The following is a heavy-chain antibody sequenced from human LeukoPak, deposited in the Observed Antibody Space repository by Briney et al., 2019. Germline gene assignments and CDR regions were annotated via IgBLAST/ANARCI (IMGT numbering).Heavy chain of an antibody. Sequence: SQTLSLTCTVSGDSISSGFYYWSWIRQPAGKGLEWIGRIFTSGSTNYNPSLKSRVTISIDTSKNQFSLKLSSVTAADTAVYYCAREGGDGYNWIRYNWFDPWGQGTLVTVSS. CDR2: IFTSGST. CDR1: GDSISSGFYY. CDR3: AREGGDGYNWIRYNWFDP. J-gene: IGHJ5*02. D-gene: IGHD5-24*01. V-gene: IGHV4-61*02.